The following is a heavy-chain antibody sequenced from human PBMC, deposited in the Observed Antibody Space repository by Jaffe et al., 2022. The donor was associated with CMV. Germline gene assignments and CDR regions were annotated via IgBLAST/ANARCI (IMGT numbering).Heavy chain of an antibody. V-gene: IGHV1-2*04. CDR2: INPNSGGT. Sequence: QVQLVQSGAEVKKPGASVKVSCKASGYTFTGYYMHWVRQAPGQGLEWMGWINPNSGGTNYAQKFQGWVTMTRDTSISTAYMELSRLRSDDTAVYYCARGGYCSGGSCYGVPLLDYWGQGTLVTVSS. J-gene: IGHJ4*02. CDR3: ARGGYCSGGSCYGVPLLDY. CDR1: GYTFTGYY. D-gene: IGHD2-15*01.